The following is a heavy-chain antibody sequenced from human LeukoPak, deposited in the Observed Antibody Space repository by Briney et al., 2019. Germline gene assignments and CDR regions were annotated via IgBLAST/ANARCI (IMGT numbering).Heavy chain of an antibody. Sequence: GGSLRLSCGASGFTFSDYYMNWIRQAPGKGLEWVANIKKNGNEKYYVDSVKGRFTISRDNAKSSLYLQMNSLRAEDTAVYYCARGRYSSTTYYFDYWGQGTLVTVSS. D-gene: IGHD6-13*01. CDR3: ARGRYSSTTYYFDY. CDR2: IKKNGNEK. J-gene: IGHJ4*02. CDR1: GFTFSDYY. V-gene: IGHV3-7*03.